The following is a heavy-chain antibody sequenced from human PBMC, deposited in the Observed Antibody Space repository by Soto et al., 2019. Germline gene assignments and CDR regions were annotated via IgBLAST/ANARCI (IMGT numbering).Heavy chain of an antibody. Sequence: QVQLQESGPGLVKPSQTLSLTYTVSGGSISSGGYYWSWIRQHPGKGLGWIGYIYYRGSTYYNPSLKSRVTISVDTSKNQFSLKLSSVTAADTAVYYCARDLRYYYDSSGPTVGGDAFDIWGQGTMVTVSS. V-gene: IGHV4-31*03. CDR2: IYYRGST. CDR1: GGSISSGGYY. D-gene: IGHD3-22*01. J-gene: IGHJ3*02. CDR3: ARDLRYYYDSSGPTVGGDAFDI.